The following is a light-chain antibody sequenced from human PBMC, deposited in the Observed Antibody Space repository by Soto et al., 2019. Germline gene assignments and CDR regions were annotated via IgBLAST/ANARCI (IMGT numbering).Light chain of an antibody. CDR3: QQYNSYSKT. Sequence: DIQMTQSPSTLSASVGDRVTITCRASQSISSWLAWYQQKPGKAPKLLIYDASSLESGVLSRFTGSGSGTEFTLTTSSLPPDDFTTYYCQQYNSYSKTFGQGNKVEIK. CDR2: DAS. CDR1: QSISSW. V-gene: IGKV1-5*01. J-gene: IGKJ1*01.